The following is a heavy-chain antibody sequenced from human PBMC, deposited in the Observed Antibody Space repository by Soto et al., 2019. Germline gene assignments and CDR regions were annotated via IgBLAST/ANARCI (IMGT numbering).Heavy chain of an antibody. V-gene: IGHV4-39*01. CDR3: ARHRIAVAGPLDY. Sequence: SETLSLTCTVSGGAIRNSIYYWGWIRQPPGKGLEWIGTIYYDGSVAYSPSLKSRVTLSVDTSRNHFSVKINSVTAADTAVYFCARHRIAVAGPLDYWGQGTLVTVPQ. J-gene: IGHJ4*02. CDR1: GGAIRNSIYY. D-gene: IGHD6-19*01. CDR2: IYYDGSV.